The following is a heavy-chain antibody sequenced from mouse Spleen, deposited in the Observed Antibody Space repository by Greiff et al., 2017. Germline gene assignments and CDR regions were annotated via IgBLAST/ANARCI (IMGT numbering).Heavy chain of an antibody. Sequence: EVKLMESGGGLVQPGGSRKLSCAASGFTFSSFGMHWVRQAPEKGLEWVAYISSGSSTIYYADTVKGRFTISRDNPKNTLFLQMTSLRSEDTAMYYCARSDYESYFDYWGQGTTLTVSS. J-gene: IGHJ2*01. CDR3: ARSDYESYFDY. CDR2: ISSGSSTI. CDR1: GFTFSSFG. D-gene: IGHD2-4*01. V-gene: IGHV5-17*02.